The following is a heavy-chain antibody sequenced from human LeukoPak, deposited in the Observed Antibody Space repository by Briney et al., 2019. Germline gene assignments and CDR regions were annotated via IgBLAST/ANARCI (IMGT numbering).Heavy chain of an antibody. CDR1: GGSFSGYC. V-gene: IGHV4-34*01. CDR3: ARYVPVKTGTTRASFDY. J-gene: IGHJ4*02. Sequence: PSETLSLTCAVYGGSFSGYCWSWIRQPPGKGLEWIGEINQSGSTNENPSLKSRVTMSVDTSKSQFSLNLRSVTATDTAVYYCARYVPVKTGTTRASFDYWGQGILVTVSS. D-gene: IGHD1-1*01. CDR2: INQSGST.